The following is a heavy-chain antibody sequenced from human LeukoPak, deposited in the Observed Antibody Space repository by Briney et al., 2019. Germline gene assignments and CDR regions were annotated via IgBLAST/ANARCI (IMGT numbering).Heavy chain of an antibody. CDR3: ARICSGGSCYSAGDY. Sequence: SGTLSLTCAVYGGSFSGYYWSWIRQPPGKGLEWIGEINHSGSTNYNPSLKSRVTISVDTSKNQFSLKLSSVTAADTAVYYCARICSGGSCYSAGDYWGQGTLVTVSS. CDR2: INHSGST. J-gene: IGHJ4*02. CDR1: GGSFSGYY. D-gene: IGHD2-15*01. V-gene: IGHV4-34*01.